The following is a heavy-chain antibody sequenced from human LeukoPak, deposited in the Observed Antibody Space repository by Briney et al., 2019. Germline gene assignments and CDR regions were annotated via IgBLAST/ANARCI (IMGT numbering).Heavy chain of an antibody. D-gene: IGHD3-9*01. CDR1: VGSISSYY. V-gene: IGHV4-4*07. CDR3: ARGLTISGALDY. Sequence: PSETLSLTCTVSVGSISSYYWSWFGQPAGKGLEWIGRIYTSGSTNYNPSLKGRVTMSVDTSKNQFSLKLSSVTAADTAVYYCARGLTISGALDYWGQGTLVTVSS. CDR2: IYTSGST. J-gene: IGHJ4*02.